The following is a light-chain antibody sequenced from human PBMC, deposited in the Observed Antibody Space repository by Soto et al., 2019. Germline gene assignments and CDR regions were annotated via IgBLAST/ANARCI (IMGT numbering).Light chain of an antibody. CDR3: QQYNNWPPKT. Sequence: ETVMTQSPGTLSVSPGERVTLSCRASQSVSSNVAWYQQKPGQAPRLLIYGASTRATGIPARFGGSGSGTEFTLTISSLQSEDFAVYYCQQYNNWPPKTFGQGTKVEIK. V-gene: IGKV3-15*01. CDR1: QSVSSN. CDR2: GAS. J-gene: IGKJ1*01.